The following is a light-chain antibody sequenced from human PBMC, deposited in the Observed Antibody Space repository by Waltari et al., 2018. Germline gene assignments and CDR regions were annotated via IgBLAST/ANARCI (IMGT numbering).Light chain of an antibody. CDR3: LSRDTSSTRV. CDR2: GPD. V-gene: IGLV3-19*01. J-gene: IGLJ3*02. CDR1: SLRRYS. Sequence: SSELTQDPDVSVALGQTVRLTCQGDSLRRYSASWYQQRPGQAPSLVLYGPDNRPSGIPDRFSGSTSGNTASLTITRAQAEDEGVYYCLSRDTSSTRVFGGGTTLTV.